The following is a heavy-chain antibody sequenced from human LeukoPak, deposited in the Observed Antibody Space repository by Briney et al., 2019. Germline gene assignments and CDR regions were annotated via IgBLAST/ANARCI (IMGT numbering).Heavy chain of an antibody. CDR3: ARRGYCSGTSCYAFDI. Sequence: ESLKISCKASGYSFTSYWIGWVRQMPGKGLEWMGIIYPGDSDTRYSPSFQGQVTISADKSISTAYLQWSSLKASDTAMYYCARRGYCSGTSCYAFDIWGRGTMVTVSS. CDR1: GYSFTSYW. CDR2: IYPGDSDT. V-gene: IGHV5-51*01. D-gene: IGHD2-2*01. J-gene: IGHJ3*02.